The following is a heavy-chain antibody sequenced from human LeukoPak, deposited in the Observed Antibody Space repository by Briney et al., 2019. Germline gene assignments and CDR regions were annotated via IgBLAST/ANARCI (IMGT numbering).Heavy chain of an antibody. V-gene: IGHV3-23*01. D-gene: IGHD3-22*01. J-gene: IGHJ4*02. CDR1: GFTFSSYA. CDR2: ISGSGGST. CDR3: AKIVAPYYDSSGYTIDY. Sequence: PGGSLRLSCAASGFTFSSYAMSWVRQAPGKGLEWVSAISGSGGSTYYADSVKGRFTISRDNSKNTLYLQMNSLRAEDTAVYYCAKIVAPYYDSSGYTIDYWGQGTLVTVSS.